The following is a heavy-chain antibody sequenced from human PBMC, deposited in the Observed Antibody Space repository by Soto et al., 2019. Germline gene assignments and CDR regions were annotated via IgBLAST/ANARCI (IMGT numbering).Heavy chain of an antibody. D-gene: IGHD4-17*01. J-gene: IGHJ4*02. Sequence: SETLSLTCTVSGGSISSSSYYWGWIRQPPGKGLEWIGYIYYSGSTNYNPSLKSRVTISVDTSKNQFSLKLSSVTAADTAVDYCANYPTTVTSDYWGQGTLVTVSS. CDR3: ANYPTTVTSDY. CDR2: IYYSGST. CDR1: GGSISSSSYY. V-gene: IGHV4-61*05.